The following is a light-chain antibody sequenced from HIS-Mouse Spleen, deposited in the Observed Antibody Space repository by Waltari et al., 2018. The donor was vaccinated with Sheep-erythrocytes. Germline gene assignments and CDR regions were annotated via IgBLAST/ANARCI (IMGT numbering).Light chain of an antibody. CDR3: CSYAGSYNHV. CDR2: DVS. J-gene: IGLJ1*01. CDR1: SSDVGGYNY. V-gene: IGLV2-11*01. Sequence: QSALTQPRSVSGSPGQSVTISCTGTSSDVGGYNYFSWYQQHPGKAPKLMIYDVSKRPSGVPDCFSGSKSGNTASLTISGLQAEDEADYYCCSYAGSYNHVFATGTKVTVL.